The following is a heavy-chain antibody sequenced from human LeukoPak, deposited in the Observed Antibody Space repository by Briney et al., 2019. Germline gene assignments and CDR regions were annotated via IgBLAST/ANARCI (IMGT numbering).Heavy chain of an antibody. Sequence: GGSLRLSCAASGFTFSSYWMSWVRQAPGKGLEWVANIKQDGSGKYYVDSVKGRFTISRDNAKNSLYLQMNSLRAEDTAVYYCAREGGGWYIDYWGQGTLVTVSP. CDR1: GFTFSSYW. V-gene: IGHV3-7*01. CDR3: AREGGGWYIDY. D-gene: IGHD6-19*01. CDR2: IKQDGSGK. J-gene: IGHJ4*02.